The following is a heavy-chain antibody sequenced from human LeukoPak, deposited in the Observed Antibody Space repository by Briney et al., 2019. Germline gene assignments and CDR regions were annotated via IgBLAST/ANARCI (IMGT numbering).Heavy chain of an antibody. J-gene: IGHJ4*02. CDR3: ARLYYYDSSGYQYYFDY. D-gene: IGHD3-22*01. CDR1: GFTFSSYG. Sequence: PGGSLRLSCAASGFTFSSYGMHWVRQAPGKGLEWVAVIWYYGSNKYYADSVKGRFTISRDNSKNTLYLQMNSLRAEDTAVYYCARLYYYDSSGYQYYFDYWGQGTLVTVSS. V-gene: IGHV3-33*01. CDR2: IWYYGSNK.